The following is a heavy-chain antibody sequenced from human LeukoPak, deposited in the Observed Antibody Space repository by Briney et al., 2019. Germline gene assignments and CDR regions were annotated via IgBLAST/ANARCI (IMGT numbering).Heavy chain of an antibody. CDR2: IYHSGST. CDR3: AAAAVAVDY. J-gene: IGHJ4*02. Sequence: GSLRLSCAATGFTFSNYWMHWVRQPPGKGLEWIGEIYHSGSTNYSPSLKSRITISVDKSKNHFSLKLTSVTAADTAIYYCAAAAVAVDYWGQGTLVTVSS. D-gene: IGHD6-19*01. CDR1: GFTFSNYW. V-gene: IGHV4-4*02.